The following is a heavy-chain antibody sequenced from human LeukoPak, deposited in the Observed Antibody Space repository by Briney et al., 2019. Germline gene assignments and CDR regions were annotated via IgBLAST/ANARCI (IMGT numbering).Heavy chain of an antibody. CDR1: GDSISSKY. CDR3: ARDISWFDP. D-gene: IGHD3-3*02. Sequence: PSQTLSLTCTVSGDSISSKYWSWIRQPAGKGLEWIGRIYTSGSTNYNPSLKSRVTMSVDTSRNQFSLKLSSVTAADTAVYYGARDISWFDPWGQGTLVTVSS. J-gene: IGHJ5*02. V-gene: IGHV4-4*07. CDR2: IYTSGST.